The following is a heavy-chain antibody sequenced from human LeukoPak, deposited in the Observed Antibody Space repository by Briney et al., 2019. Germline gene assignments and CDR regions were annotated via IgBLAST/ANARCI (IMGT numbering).Heavy chain of an antibody. CDR2: INHSGST. CDR3: ARRSDCGGDCYSNWFDP. J-gene: IGHJ5*02. Sequence: PSETLSLTCAVYGGSFSGYYWSWIRQPPGKGLEWIGEINHSGSTNCNPSLKSRVTISVDTSKNQFSLKLSSVTAADTAVYYCARRSDCGGDCYSNWFDPWGQGTLVTVSS. CDR1: GGSFSGYY. D-gene: IGHD2-21*02. V-gene: IGHV4-34*01.